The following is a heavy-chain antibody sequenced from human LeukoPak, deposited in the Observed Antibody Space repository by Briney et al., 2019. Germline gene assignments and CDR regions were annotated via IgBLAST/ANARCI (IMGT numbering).Heavy chain of an antibody. D-gene: IGHD6-19*01. Sequence: GGSLRLSCAASGFTFSSYGIHWVRQAPGKGLEWVAFIRYDGSNKYHADSVKGRFTISRDNSKNTVYLQMNSLRAEDTAVYYCAKSAGYSSGFDYWGQGTLVTVSS. CDR2: IRYDGSNK. CDR1: GFTFSSYG. V-gene: IGHV3-30*02. J-gene: IGHJ4*02. CDR3: AKSAGYSSGFDY.